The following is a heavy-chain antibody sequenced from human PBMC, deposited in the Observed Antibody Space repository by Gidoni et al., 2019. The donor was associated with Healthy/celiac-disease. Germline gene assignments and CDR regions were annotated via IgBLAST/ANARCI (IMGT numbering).Heavy chain of an antibody. D-gene: IGHD5-12*01. Sequence: QLQLQESGPGLVKPSENLSLTCTVSGGSISSSSYYWGWIRKPPGKGLEWIGSIYYSGSTYYNPSLKSRVTISVDTSKNQFSLKLSSVTAADTAVYYCARFVATMLAGPPRSVFPPHYGMDVWGQGTTVTVSS. V-gene: IGHV4-39*01. J-gene: IGHJ6*02. CDR1: GGSISSSSYY. CDR3: ARFVATMLAGPPRSVFPPHYGMDV. CDR2: IYYSGST.